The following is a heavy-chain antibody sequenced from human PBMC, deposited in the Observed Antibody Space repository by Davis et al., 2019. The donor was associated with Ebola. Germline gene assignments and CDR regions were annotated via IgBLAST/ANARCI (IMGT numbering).Heavy chain of an antibody. CDR3: TTGTYYYDSSGYYYSDY. D-gene: IGHD3-22*01. CDR2: IKSKTDGGTT. CDR1: GFTFSTAW. V-gene: IGHV3-15*01. Sequence: GGSLRLSCAASGFTFSTAWMSWVRQAPGKGLEWVGRIKSKTDGGTTDYAAPVKGRFTISRDDSKNTLYLQMNSLKTEDTAVYYCTTGTYYYDSSGYYYSDYWGQGTLVTVSS. J-gene: IGHJ4*02.